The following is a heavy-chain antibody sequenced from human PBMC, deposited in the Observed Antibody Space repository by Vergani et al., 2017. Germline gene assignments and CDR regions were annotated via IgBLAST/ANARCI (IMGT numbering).Heavy chain of an antibody. Sequence: QVQLVESGGGEVQPGRSLRLSCSAAGFPFSDYGVHWVRQAPGKGLEWVSVISYDGNKKNYADSVKGRFTISRDNSKNTLYLEMNSLSAEDTALYHCVKDHPVFDEWGRGTRVSVS. J-gene: IGHJ4*02. CDR3: VKDHPVFDE. CDR2: ISYDGNKK. V-gene: IGHV3-30*18. CDR1: GFPFSDYG.